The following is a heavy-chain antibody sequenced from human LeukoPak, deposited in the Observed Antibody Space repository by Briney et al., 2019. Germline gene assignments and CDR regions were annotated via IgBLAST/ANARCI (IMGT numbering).Heavy chain of an antibody. V-gene: IGHV4-34*01. CDR1: GGSFSGYY. CDR2: INHSGST. J-gene: IGHJ5*02. CDR3: ARDRTHYYGSGSQSKGFNWFDP. Sequence: SETLSLTCAVYGGSFSGYYWSWIRQPPGKGLEWIGEINHSGSTNYNPSLKSRVTISVDTSKNQFSLKLSSVTAADTAVYYCARDRTHYYGSGSQSKGFNWFDPWGQGTLVTVSS. D-gene: IGHD3-10*01.